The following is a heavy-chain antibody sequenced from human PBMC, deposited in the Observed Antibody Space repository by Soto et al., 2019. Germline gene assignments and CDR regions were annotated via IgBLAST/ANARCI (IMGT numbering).Heavy chain of an antibody. Sequence: SETLSLTCTVSGGSISSSSYYWGWIRQPPGKGLEWIGSIYYSGSTYYNPSLKSRVTISVDTSKNQFSLKLTSVTAADTAVYYCASPKIAFYNWFDPWGQGTLVTVS. CDR3: ASPKIAFYNWFDP. CDR2: IYYSGST. D-gene: IGHD3-3*02. CDR1: GGSISSSSYY. J-gene: IGHJ5*02. V-gene: IGHV4-39*01.